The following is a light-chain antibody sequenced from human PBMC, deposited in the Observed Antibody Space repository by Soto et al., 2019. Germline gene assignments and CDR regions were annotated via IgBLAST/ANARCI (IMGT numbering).Light chain of an antibody. CDR3: SSYTSSSTWV. CDR2: EVS. J-gene: IGLJ3*02. CDR1: SSDVGTYKY. Sequence: QSALTQPASVSGSPGQSITISCTGSSSDVGTYKYVSWYQQHPGEAPKLMIYEVSNRPSGVSDRFSGSKSGNTASLIISGLQAEDEADYYCSSYTSSSTWVFGGGTKVTGL. V-gene: IGLV2-14*01.